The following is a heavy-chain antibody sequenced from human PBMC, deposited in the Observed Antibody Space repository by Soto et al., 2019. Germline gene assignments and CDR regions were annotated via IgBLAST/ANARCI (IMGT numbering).Heavy chain of an antibody. CDR3: ARVLDYYDSSGYYDY. Sequence: PGGSLRLSCAASGFTFSSYGMHWVRQAPGKGLEWVAVISYDGSNKYYADSVKGRFTISRDNSKNKLYLQMNSLRAEDTAVYYCARVLDYYDSSGYYDYWGQGTLVTVSS. CDR1: GFTFSSYG. J-gene: IGHJ4*02. D-gene: IGHD3-22*01. CDR2: ISYDGSNK. V-gene: IGHV3-30*03.